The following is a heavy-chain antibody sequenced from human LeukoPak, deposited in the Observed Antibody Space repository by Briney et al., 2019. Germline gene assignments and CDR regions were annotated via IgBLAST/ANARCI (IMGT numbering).Heavy chain of an antibody. CDR1: GFTFSSYW. CDR3: ARNGASSGRPYHFDY. CDR2: IKQDGSEK. D-gene: IGHD6-19*01. V-gene: IGHV3-7*01. J-gene: IGHJ4*02. Sequence: GGSLRLSCAACGFTFSSYWMSWVRQAPGKGLEWVANIKQDGSEKYYVDSVKGRFTISRDNAKNSLYLQMNSLRAEDTAVYYCARNGASSGRPYHFDYWGQGTLVTVSS.